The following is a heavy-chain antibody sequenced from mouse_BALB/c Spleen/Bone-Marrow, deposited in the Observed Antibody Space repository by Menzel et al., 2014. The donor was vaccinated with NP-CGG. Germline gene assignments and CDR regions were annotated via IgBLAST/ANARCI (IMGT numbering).Heavy chain of an antibody. V-gene: IGHV1S29*02. CDR2: IYPYSGGT. J-gene: IGHJ2*01. CDR3: ARKDYDSFFDY. Sequence: EVQGVESGPELVKPGASVKISCKASGYTFTDYNMHWVKQSHGKSLEWIGYIYPYSGGTGYNQKFKTKATLTVDNSSSTAYMELRSLTSEDSAVYYCARKDYDSFFDYWGQGTTLTVSS. D-gene: IGHD2-4*01. CDR1: GYTFTDYN.